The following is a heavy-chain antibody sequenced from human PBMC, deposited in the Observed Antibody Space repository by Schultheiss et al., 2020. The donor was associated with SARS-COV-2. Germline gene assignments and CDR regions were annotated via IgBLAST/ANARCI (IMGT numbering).Heavy chain of an antibody. Sequence: GGSLRLSCAASGFTFSSYAMHWVRQAPGKGLEWVAVISYDGSNKYYADSVKGRFTISRDNSKNTLYLQMNSLRAEDTAVYYCASLVRGVIRWGQGTLVTVSS. D-gene: IGHD3-10*01. V-gene: IGHV3-30-3*01. J-gene: IGHJ4*02. CDR3: ASLVRGVIR. CDR1: GFTFSSYA. CDR2: ISYDGSNK.